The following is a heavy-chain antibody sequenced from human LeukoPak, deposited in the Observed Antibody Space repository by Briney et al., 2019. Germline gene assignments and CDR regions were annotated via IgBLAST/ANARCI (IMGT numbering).Heavy chain of an antibody. CDR1: GGSFSGYY. D-gene: IGHD3-22*01. Sequence: SETLSLTCTVYGGSFSGYYWSWIRQSPGKGLEWIGEINHSGSAKYISSLKSRLTISVDTSKNQFSLRLTSVSAADTAVYYCASQTFSGYHDYWGQGTLVTVSS. J-gene: IGHJ4*02. CDR3: ASQTFSGYHDY. CDR2: INHSGSA. V-gene: IGHV4-34*01.